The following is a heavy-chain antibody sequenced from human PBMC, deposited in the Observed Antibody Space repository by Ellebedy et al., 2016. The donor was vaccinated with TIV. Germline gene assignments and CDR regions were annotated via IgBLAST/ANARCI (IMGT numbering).Heavy chain of an antibody. D-gene: IGHD3-10*01. CDR1: GFTSSTYW. CDR3: ARADHPYNASGTYYYDALDV. V-gene: IGHV3-7*01. Sequence: PGGSLRLSCATSGFTSSTYWIAWVRQAPGKGLEWVANIQEDGSQTYYVGSVKGRFNISRDNAKNSLYLQMTSLRPEDKDVYYCARADHPYNASGTYYYDALDVWGQGTTVTVSS. J-gene: IGHJ6*02. CDR2: IQEDGSQT.